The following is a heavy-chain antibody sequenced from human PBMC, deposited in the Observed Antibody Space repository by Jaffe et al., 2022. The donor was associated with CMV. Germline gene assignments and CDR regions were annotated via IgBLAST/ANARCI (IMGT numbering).Heavy chain of an antibody. CDR3: AHVGCGGDCYYYYFDY. CDR1: GFSLSTSGVG. CDR2: IYWDDDK. V-gene: IGHV2-5*02. Sequence: QITLKESGPTLVKPTQTLTLTCTFSGFSLSTSGVGVGWIRQPPGKALEWLALIYWDDDKRYSPSLKSRLTITKDTSKNQVVLTMTNMDPVDTATYYCAHVGCGGDCYYYYFDYWGQGTLVTVSS. D-gene: IGHD2-21*02. J-gene: IGHJ4*02.